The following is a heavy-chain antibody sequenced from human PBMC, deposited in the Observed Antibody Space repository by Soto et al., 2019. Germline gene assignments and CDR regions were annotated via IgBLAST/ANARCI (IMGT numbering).Heavy chain of an antibody. V-gene: IGHV3-64*01. J-gene: IGHJ4*02. CDR1: GFTFSNYA. CDR2: ISSNGGST. D-gene: IGHD3-16*01. CDR3: ASGGAQFDY. Sequence: EVQLVESGGGLVQPGGSLRLSCAASGFTFSNYAVHWVRQAPGKGLEYVSTISSNGGSTYYANSVKGRFTISRDNSKNTLYLQMGRLRADDMAVYYCASGGAQFDYWGQGTLVTVSS.